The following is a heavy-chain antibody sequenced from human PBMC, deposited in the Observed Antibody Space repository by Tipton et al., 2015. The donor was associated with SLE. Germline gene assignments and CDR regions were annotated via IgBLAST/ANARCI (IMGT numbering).Heavy chain of an antibody. Sequence: TLSLTCTVSGGSISSYYWSWIRRPAGGGLEGSGRIYTNENTNYNPSLRSRVTMSVDTSKNHFSLQLIAVTAADTAVCYCARECLNPVTTVHYYCDRWGRGTLVTVAS. CDR1: GGSISSYY. V-gene: IGHV4-4*07. D-gene: IGHD4-11*01. CDR3: ARECLNPVTTVHYYCDR. J-gene: IGHJ2*01. CDR2: IYTNENT.